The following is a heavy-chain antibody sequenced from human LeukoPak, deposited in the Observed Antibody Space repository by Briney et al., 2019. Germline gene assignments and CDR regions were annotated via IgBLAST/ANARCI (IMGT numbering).Heavy chain of an antibody. CDR3: ARGPYYYDSSGYYTFDY. J-gene: IGHJ4*02. Sequence: ASVKVSCKASGYTFTSYGISWVRQAPGQGLEWMGWISVYKGNTNYAQKLQGRVTMTTDTSTSTAYMELRSLRSDDTAVYYCARGPYYYDSSGYYTFDYWGQGTLVTVSS. D-gene: IGHD3-22*01. V-gene: IGHV1-18*01. CDR2: ISVYKGNT. CDR1: GYTFTSYG.